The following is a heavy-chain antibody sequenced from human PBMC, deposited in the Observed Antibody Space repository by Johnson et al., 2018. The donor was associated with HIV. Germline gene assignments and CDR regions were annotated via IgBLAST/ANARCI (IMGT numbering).Heavy chain of an antibody. CDR1: GFTFSDYY. V-gene: IGHV3-11*04. Sequence: QVQLVESGGGLVKPGGSLRLSCAASGFTFSDYYMRWIRQTPGKGLEWVSYISCSGGTIYYADSVKGRFSISRDNAKNSLYLQMNSLRAEDTAVYYCARDRGYWDAFDIWGQGTMVTVSS. D-gene: IGHD3-22*01. CDR2: ISCSGGTI. J-gene: IGHJ3*02. CDR3: ARDRGYWDAFDI.